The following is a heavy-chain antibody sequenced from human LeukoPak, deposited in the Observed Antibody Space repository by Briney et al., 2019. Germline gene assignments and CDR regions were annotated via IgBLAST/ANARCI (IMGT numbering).Heavy chain of an antibody. D-gene: IGHD3-9*01. CDR3: AREERGLRYFDWSRYFDL. CDR2: INPNSGGT. V-gene: IGHV1-2*02. CDR1: GYTFTGYY. J-gene: IGHJ5*02. Sequence: ASVKVSCKASGYTFTGYYMHWVRQAAGQGLEWMGWINPNSGGTHYAQKFQGRVTMTSDTSISTAYVELSRLRSDDTAVYYCAREERGLRYFDWSRYFDLWGQGTLVTVSS.